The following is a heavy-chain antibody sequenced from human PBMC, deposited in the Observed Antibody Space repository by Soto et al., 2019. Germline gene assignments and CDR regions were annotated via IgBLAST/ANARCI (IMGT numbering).Heavy chain of an antibody. CDR3: ARSDYYDSIYFDY. Sequence: GESLKISCKGSGSSFTSYWIGWVRQMPGKGLEWMGIIYPGDSDTSYSPSFQGQVTISADKSISTAYLQWSSLKASDTAMYYCARSDYYDSIYFDYWGQGTLVTVSS. CDR1: GSSFTSYW. D-gene: IGHD3-22*01. CDR2: IYPGDSDT. J-gene: IGHJ4*02. V-gene: IGHV5-51*01.